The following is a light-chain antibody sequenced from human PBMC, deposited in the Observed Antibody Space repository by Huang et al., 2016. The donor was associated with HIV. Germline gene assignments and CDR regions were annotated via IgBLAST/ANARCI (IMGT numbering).Light chain of an antibody. CDR1: QTINKY. CDR3: QQSYSTDWT. Sequence: DIQMTQTPSSLSASIGDRVTMTCRASQTINKYLNWYQQKPGKAPRLLIYGASSFQSGVSSRFSGRGSGTDYTLTISDLQSEDSGTYYCQQSYSTDWTFGQGTKVEIK. CDR2: GAS. J-gene: IGKJ1*01. V-gene: IGKV1-39*01.